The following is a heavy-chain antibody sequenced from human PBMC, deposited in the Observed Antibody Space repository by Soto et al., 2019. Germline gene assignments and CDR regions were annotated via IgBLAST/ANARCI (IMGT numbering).Heavy chain of an antibody. CDR1: GFTFSTYG. CDR2: INGGGAGT. V-gene: IGHV3-23*01. J-gene: IGHJ4*02. Sequence: EVQILESGGGLVQPGGSLRLSCAASGFTFSTYGLTWVRQSPGKGLEWVSLINGGGAGTYYADSVKGRFTISRDNSNNTLYLQMNSRRADDTAVYYCAAGNFEYWGQGTLVTVSS. CDR3: AAGNFEY.